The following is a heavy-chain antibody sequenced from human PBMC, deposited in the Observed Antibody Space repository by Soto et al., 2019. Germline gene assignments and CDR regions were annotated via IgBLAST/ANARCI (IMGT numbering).Heavy chain of an antibody. D-gene: IGHD5-12*01. CDR3: VKSRGGNNFDFFD. Sequence: GGSLRLSCSASGFTFSSYTMHWVRQAPGKGLEYVSGVRGNGDPPFYADSVKGRFTISRDNSKNTLYLQMSGLSADDTAVYYCVKSRGGNNFDFFDWGHGALVTLSS. V-gene: IGHV3-64D*06. CDR1: GFTFSSYT. J-gene: IGHJ4*01. CDR2: VRGNGDPP.